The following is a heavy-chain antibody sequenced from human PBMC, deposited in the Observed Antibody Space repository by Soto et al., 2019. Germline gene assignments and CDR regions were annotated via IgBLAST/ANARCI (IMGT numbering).Heavy chain of an antibody. CDR2: IYYSGST. Sequence: PSETLSLTCTVSGGSISSSSYYWGWIRQPPGKGLEWIGSIYYSGSTYYNPSLKSRVTISVDTSKNRFSLKLSSVTAADTAVYYCASYYYDSSGYYYVPGVYWGQGTLVTVSS. CDR1: GGSISSSSYY. D-gene: IGHD3-22*01. CDR3: ASYYYDSSGYYYVPGVY. V-gene: IGHV4-39*01. J-gene: IGHJ4*02.